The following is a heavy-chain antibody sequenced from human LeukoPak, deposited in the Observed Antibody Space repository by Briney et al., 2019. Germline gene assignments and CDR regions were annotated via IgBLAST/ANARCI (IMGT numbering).Heavy chain of an antibody. J-gene: IGHJ4*02. CDR2: INPNSGGT. CDR3: ARRAFRRGYSGYDLDY. V-gene: IGHV1-2*02. D-gene: IGHD5-12*01. Sequence: ASVKLPCNSSGYTFTGYYMHWVRQAPGQGLEWMGWINPNSGGTNYAQKFQGRVTMTRDTSISTDYMELSRLRSDDTAVYYCARRAFRRGYSGYDLDYWGQGTLVTVSS. CDR1: GYTFTGYY.